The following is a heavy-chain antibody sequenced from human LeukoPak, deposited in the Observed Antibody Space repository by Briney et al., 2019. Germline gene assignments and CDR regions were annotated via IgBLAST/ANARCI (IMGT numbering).Heavy chain of an antibody. CDR3: ARDQGAAGDY. CDR2: IDQDGSEK. CDR1: GFTFSSYW. D-gene: IGHD6-13*01. J-gene: IGHJ4*02. V-gene: IGHV3-7*01. Sequence: GGSLRLSCAASGFTFSSYWMHWVRQAPGKGLEWVANIDQDGSEKSYVDSVKGRFTISRDNAKNSLYLQMNSLRAEDTALYYCARDQGAAGDYWGQGTLVTVSS.